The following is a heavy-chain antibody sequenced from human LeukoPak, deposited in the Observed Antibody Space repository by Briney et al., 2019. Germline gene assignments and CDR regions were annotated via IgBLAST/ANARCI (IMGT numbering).Heavy chain of an antibody. CDR3: ARDLGIAVAGANWFDP. J-gene: IGHJ5*02. CDR2: IYTSGST. V-gene: IGHV4-4*07. Sequence: PSETLSLTCTVSGGSISSYYWSWIRQPAGKGLEWIGRIYTSGSTNYNPSLKSRVTMSVDTSKNQFSLKLSSVTAADTAVYYCARDLGIAVAGANWFDPWGQGTLVTVSS. CDR1: GGSISSYY. D-gene: IGHD6-19*01.